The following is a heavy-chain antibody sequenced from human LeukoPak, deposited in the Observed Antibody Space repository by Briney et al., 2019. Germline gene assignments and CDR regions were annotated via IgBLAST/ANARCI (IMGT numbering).Heavy chain of an antibody. Sequence: GGSLRLSCVVSGFTFSSYWMSWVRQAPGKGLEWVANINQDGSEKYYVDSVKGRLTISRDNAKNSLYLQMNSLRAEDTALYYCASGGSYSSYWGQGTLVTVSS. J-gene: IGHJ4*02. V-gene: IGHV3-7*01. CDR2: INQDGSEK. D-gene: IGHD1-26*01. CDR1: GFTFSSYW. CDR3: ASGGSYSSY.